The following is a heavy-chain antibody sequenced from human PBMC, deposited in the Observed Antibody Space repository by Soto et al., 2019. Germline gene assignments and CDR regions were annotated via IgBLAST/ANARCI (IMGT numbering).Heavy chain of an antibody. V-gene: IGHV3-30*18. CDR3: AKDDAPAATIYYYYYGMDV. CDR2: ISYDGSNK. CDR1: GFTFSSYG. J-gene: IGHJ6*02. Sequence: QVQLVESGGGVVQPGRSLRLSCAASGFTFSSYGMHWVRQAPGKGLEWVAVISYDGSNKYYADSVKGRFTISRDNSKNTLYLQMNSLRAEDTAVYYCAKDDAPAATIYYYYYGMDVWGQGTTVTVSS. D-gene: IGHD2-2*01.